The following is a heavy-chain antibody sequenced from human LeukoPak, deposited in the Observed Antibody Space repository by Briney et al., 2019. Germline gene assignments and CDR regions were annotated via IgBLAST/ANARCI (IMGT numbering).Heavy chain of an antibody. V-gene: IGHV1-2*02. CDR2: INPDTGAT. D-gene: IGHD6-19*01. J-gene: IGHJ4*02. Sequence: ASVTVSCKASGYTFTAYYMHWVRQAPGQGLDWMGWINPDTGATNFAKQFQGRVTMIRDTTIRTAYMELSRLLSDDTAVYYCENTAVPGTRELDYWGQGALVTVSS. CDR3: ENTAVPGTRELDY. CDR1: GYTFTAYY.